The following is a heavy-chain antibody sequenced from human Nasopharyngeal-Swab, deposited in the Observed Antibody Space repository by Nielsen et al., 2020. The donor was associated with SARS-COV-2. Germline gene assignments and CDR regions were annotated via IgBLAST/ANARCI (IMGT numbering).Heavy chain of an antibody. CDR3: ARHPRYYDSSGYHFDY. Sequence: SETLSLTCTVSGGSISGSSYYWGWIRQPPGKGLEWIGSIYYSGSTYYNPSLKSRVTISLDTSKNQFSLKLSSVTAADTAVYSCARHPRYYDSSGYHFDYWGQGTLVTVSS. J-gene: IGHJ4*02. CDR2: IYYSGST. D-gene: IGHD3-22*01. V-gene: IGHV4-39*01. CDR1: GGSISGSSYY.